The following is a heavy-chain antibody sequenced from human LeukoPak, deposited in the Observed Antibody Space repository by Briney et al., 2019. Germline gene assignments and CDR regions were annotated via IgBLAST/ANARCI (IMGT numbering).Heavy chain of an antibody. D-gene: IGHD1-26*01. J-gene: IGHJ4*02. CDR2: IKQDGSEK. V-gene: IGHV3-7*01. CDR3: ARDSGSYFIIHNFDY. CDR1: GFTFSSYW. Sequence: GGSLRLSCAASGFTFSSYWMSWVRQAPGKGLEWVANIKQDGSEKYYVDSVKGRFTISRDNAKNSLYLQMNSLRAEDTAVYYCARDSGSYFIIHNFDYWGQGTLVTVSS.